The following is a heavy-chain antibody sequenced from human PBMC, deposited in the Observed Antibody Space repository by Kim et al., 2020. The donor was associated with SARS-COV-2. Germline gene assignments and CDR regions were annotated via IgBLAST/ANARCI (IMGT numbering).Heavy chain of an antibody. J-gene: IGHJ6*02. V-gene: IGHV1-2*06. CDR3: ARDNDFGVVFRSYGMDV. Sequence: ASVKVSCKASGYTFTGNHLHWVRQAPGQGLEWMGRIDPSSGGTNYAQRFQGRVTMTRDTSINTAYMELSRLRSDDTAVYYCARDNDFGVVFRSYGMDVWG. CDR2: IDPSSGGT. CDR1: GYTFTGNH. D-gene: IGHD3-3*01.